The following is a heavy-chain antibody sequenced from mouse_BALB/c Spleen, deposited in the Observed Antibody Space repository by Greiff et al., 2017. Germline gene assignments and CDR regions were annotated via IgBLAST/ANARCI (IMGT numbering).Heavy chain of an antibody. CDR2: IWGDGST. V-gene: IGHV2-6-7*01. CDR1: GFSLTGYG. CDR3: ARGHYYGTYYFDY. D-gene: IGHD1-1*01. J-gene: IGHJ2*01. Sequence: VKLMESGPGLVAPSQSLSITCTVSGFSLTGYGVNWVRQPPGKGLEWLGMIWGDGSTDYNSALKSRLSISKDNSKSQVFLKMNSLQTDDTARYYCARGHYYGTYYFDYGGQGTTLTVSS.